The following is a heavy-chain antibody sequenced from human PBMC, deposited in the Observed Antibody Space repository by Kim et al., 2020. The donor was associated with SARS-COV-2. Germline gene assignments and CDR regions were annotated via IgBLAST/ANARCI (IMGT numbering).Heavy chain of an antibody. CDR3: ARSTATNSRYDY. CDR1: GLTFSNYW. J-gene: IGHJ4*02. V-gene: IGHV3-74*01. CDR2: INSDGSMT. D-gene: IGHD1-26*01. Sequence: GGSLRLSCATSGLTFSNYWMVWVRQAPGKGLVWISSINSDGSMTNYADSVKGRFTVSRDNVKNTVYLQMTSLRAEDTGIYYCARSTATNSRYDYWGQGAL.